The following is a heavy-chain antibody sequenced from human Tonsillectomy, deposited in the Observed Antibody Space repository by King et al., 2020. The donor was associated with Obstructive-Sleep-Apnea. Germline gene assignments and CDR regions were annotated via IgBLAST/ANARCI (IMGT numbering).Heavy chain of an antibody. Sequence: VQLQESGPGLVKPSETLSLTCTVSGGSISNYYWSWIRQPPGKGLEWIGDTYYSGSTNYNPSLKGRVTISVSTSKNQFSLNLSFVTAADTAVYYCARGIPGDYFDYWGQGTLVAVSS. V-gene: IGHV4-59*01. CDR2: TYYSGST. CDR1: GGSISNYY. D-gene: IGHD2-2*02. J-gene: IGHJ4*02. CDR3: ARGIPGDYFDY.